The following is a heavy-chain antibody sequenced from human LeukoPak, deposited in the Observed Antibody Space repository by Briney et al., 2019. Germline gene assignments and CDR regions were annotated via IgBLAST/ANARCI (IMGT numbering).Heavy chain of an antibody. V-gene: IGHV3-30-3*01. CDR3: ARGHRRGYSYGLGVDY. CDR1: GFTFSSYA. D-gene: IGHD5-18*01. J-gene: IGHJ4*02. Sequence: PGGSLRLSCAASGFTFSSYAMHWVRQAPGKGLEWVAVISYDGSNKYYADSVKGRFTISRDNSKNTLYLQMNSLRAEDTAVYYCARGHRRGYSYGLGVDYWGQGTLVTVSS. CDR2: ISYDGSNK.